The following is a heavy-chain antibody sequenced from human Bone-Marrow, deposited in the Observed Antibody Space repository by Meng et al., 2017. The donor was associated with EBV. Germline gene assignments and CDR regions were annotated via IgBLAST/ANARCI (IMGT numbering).Heavy chain of an antibody. CDR3: ASESGRGFTPDY. J-gene: IGHJ4*02. D-gene: IGHD3-10*01. Sequence: QGQVVQCGAEGKRPGSSVKVSVKTSGGTFRSDAISWVRQAPGQGLEWMGGLIPLSDAPHYAQKFQGRVTITADESTSTHYLDLSGLRAEDTAVYYCASESGRGFTPDYWGQGTLVTGSS. CDR2: LIPLSDAP. CDR1: GGTFRSDA. V-gene: IGHV1-69*01.